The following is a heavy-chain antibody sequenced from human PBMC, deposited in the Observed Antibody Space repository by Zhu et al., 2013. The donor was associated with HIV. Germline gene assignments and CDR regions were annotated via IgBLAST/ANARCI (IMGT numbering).Heavy chain of an antibody. V-gene: IGHV3-21*01. CDR2: ISSSSSYI. CDR3: ARDSGECSGGSCYITDY. Sequence: EVQLVESGGGLVKPGGSLRLSCAAFGFTFSSYSMNWVRQAPGKGLEWVSSISSSSSYIYYADSMKGRITISRDNAKNSLYLQMNSLRAEDTAVYYCARDSGECSGGSCYITDYWGQGTLVTVSS. CDR1: GFTFSSYS. J-gene: IGHJ4*02. D-gene: IGHD2-15*01.